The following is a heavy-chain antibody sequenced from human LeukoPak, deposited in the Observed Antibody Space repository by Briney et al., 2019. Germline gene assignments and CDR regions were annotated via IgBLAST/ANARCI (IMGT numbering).Heavy chain of an antibody. CDR2: IYTSEST. D-gene: IGHD2-2*01. J-gene: IGHJ3*02. V-gene: IGHV4-61*09. CDR3: ARDDWTYCSSTTCPDAYI. Sequence: MASQTLTLTCNLAGRSVSIGTYYWSCIRQPAGKGLEWFGHIYTSESTNYNPSLKSRVTISVDTSKNQFSLKLTSVTAADTAVYYCARDDWTYCSSTTCPDAYIWGQGTMVTVSS. CDR1: GRSVSIGTYY.